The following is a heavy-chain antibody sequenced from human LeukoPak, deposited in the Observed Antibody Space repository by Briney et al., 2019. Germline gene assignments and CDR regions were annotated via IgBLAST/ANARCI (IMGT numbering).Heavy chain of an antibody. CDR2: IYHSGST. Sequence: PSETLSLTCAVPGGSISSGGYSWSWIRQPPGKGLEWIGYIYHSGSTYYNPSLKSRVTISVDRSKNQFSLKLSSVTAADTAVYYCARYYYGSGSYDYWGQGTLVTVSS. J-gene: IGHJ4*02. CDR3: ARYYYGSGSYDY. D-gene: IGHD3-10*01. V-gene: IGHV4-30-2*01. CDR1: GGSISSGGYS.